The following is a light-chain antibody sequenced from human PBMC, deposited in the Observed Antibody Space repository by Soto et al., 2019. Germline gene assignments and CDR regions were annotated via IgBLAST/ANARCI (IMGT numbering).Light chain of an antibody. CDR2: GAS. J-gene: IGKJ1*01. Sequence: ELVLTQSPGTLSLSPGERATLSCRASQSVSNNYLAWYQQKPGQSPRLLIYGASNRATGIPDRFSGSGSGTDFTLTISRLGAEDFAVYYCQQYGSSGTFGQGTKGDI. CDR3: QQYGSSGT. V-gene: IGKV3-20*01. CDR1: QSVSNNY.